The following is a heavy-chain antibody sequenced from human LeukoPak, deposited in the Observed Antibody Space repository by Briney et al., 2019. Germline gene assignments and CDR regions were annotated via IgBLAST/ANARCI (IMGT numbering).Heavy chain of an antibody. D-gene: IGHD6-13*01. Sequence: SGGSLRLSCAASGFTFDDYAMHWVRQAPGKGLEWVSLISGDGGSTYYADSVKGRFTISRDNSKNSLCLQVNSLRTEDTALYYCAKDFAVLAAAGTGPYDYWGQGTLVTVSS. CDR3: AKDFAVLAAAGTGPYDY. CDR2: ISGDGGST. J-gene: IGHJ4*02. CDR1: GFTFDDYA. V-gene: IGHV3-43*02.